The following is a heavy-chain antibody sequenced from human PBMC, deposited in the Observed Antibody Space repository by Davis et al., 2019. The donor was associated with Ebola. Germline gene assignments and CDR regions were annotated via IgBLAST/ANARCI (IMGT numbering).Heavy chain of an antibody. D-gene: IGHD1-14*01. Sequence: GSLRLSCTVSGGSISNYYWSWIRQPPGKGLEWIGYIYYSGSTNYNPSLKSRVTISVDTSKNQFSLKLSSVTAADTAVYYCAASAGTVGKFDYWGQGTLVTVAS. V-gene: IGHV4-59*08. CDR2: IYYSGST. CDR1: GGSISNYY. CDR3: AASAGTVGKFDY. J-gene: IGHJ4*01.